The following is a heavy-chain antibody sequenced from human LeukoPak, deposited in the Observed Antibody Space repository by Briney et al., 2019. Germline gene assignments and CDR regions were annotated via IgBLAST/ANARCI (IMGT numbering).Heavy chain of an antibody. CDR2: IKSKIDGGTT. Sequence: GGSLSLSCAVSGFTFSHAWMSWVRQAPGKGLEWVGRIKSKIDGGTTDYGAPVKGRFTISRDDSKNTLYLQMNSLKSEDTAVYYCTTIRGFCSGRSCLGYWGQGTLVTVSS. CDR1: GFTFSHAW. D-gene: IGHD2-15*01. CDR3: TTIRGFCSGRSCLGY. J-gene: IGHJ4*02. V-gene: IGHV3-15*01.